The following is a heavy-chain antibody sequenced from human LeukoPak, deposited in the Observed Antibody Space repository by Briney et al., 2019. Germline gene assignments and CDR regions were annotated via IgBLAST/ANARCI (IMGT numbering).Heavy chain of an antibody. D-gene: IGHD2-8*02. Sequence: GGSLRLSCAASGFTFSSYGMHWVRQAPGKGLEWVAVISYDGSNKYYADSVKGRFTISRDNSKNTLYLQMNTLRVEDTAVYYCARAPPGSSGGYFDYWGQGILVTVSS. CDR2: ISYDGSNK. CDR1: GFTFSSYG. V-gene: IGHV3-30*03. CDR3: ARAPPGSSGGYFDY. J-gene: IGHJ4*02.